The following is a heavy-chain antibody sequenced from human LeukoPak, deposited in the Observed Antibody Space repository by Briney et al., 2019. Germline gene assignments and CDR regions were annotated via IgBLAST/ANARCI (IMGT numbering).Heavy chain of an antibody. CDR1: GFTFSRFA. V-gene: IGHV3-30*18. D-gene: IGHD3-22*01. CDR2: ISFEGRNT. CDR3: AKDQWDYYDTSGRPGALDI. J-gene: IGHJ3*02. Sequence: GRSLRLSCVVSGFTFSRFAMHWVRQAPGKGLEWVAHISFEGRNTYYADSVKGRFTISRDNSEDTLYLQMNSLRAEDTAVYYCAKDQWDYYDTSGRPGALDIWGQGTMVTVSS.